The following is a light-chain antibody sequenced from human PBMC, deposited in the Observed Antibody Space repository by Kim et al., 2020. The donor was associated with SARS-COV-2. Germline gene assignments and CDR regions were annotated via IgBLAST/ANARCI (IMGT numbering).Light chain of an antibody. J-gene: IGLJ2*01. CDR2: EDN. CDR3: QSYDSSNPWV. Sequence: KTGTISCTRSSGSIASNYVQWYQQRPSSAPTTVIYEDNQRPSGVPDRFSGSIDSSSNSASLTISGLKTEDEADYYCQSYDSSNPWVFGGGTQLTVL. CDR1: SGSIASNY. V-gene: IGLV6-57*03.